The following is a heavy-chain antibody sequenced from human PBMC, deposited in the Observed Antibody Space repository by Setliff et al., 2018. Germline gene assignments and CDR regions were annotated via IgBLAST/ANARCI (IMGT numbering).Heavy chain of an antibody. J-gene: IGHJ6*03. CDR3: ARMSGFLYIDV. CDR1: GGSISSRSFY. D-gene: IGHD1-26*01. V-gene: IGHV4-61*02. CDR2: MYTGGST. Sequence: TSETLSLTCTVSGGSISSRSFYWSWIRQPAGKRLEWIGRMYTGGSTIYNPALKRRVTISEDTAKNQFSLNLRSVTAADTAIYYCARMSGFLYIDVWGKGTTVTVSS.